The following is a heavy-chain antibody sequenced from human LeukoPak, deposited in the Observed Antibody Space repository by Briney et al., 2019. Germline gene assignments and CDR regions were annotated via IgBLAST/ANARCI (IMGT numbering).Heavy chain of an antibody. J-gene: IGHJ5*02. CDR1: GYTFTSNA. Sequence: ASVKVSCTASGYTFTSNAMHWVRQAPGQRPEWMGWINTGNGNTKYSQKFQGRVTISRDTSANTAYMEVSSLRSEDTAVYYCARGAAEGLDRWGQGTLVTASS. CDR2: INTGNGNT. CDR3: ARGAAEGLDR. V-gene: IGHV1-3*04. D-gene: IGHD6-13*01.